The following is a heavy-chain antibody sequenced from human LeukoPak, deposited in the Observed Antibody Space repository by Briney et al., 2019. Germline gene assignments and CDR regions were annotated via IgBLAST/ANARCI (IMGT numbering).Heavy chain of an antibody. CDR2: ISSSSSYI. CDR1: GFTFSSYS. V-gene: IGHV3-21*01. D-gene: IGHD2-21*02. CDR3: AREWVTANYFDY. J-gene: IGHJ4*02. Sequence: PGGSLRLSCAASGFTFSSYSMNWVRQAPGKGLEWVSSISSSSSYIYYADSVKGRFTISRDNAKNSLYLQMNSLRAEDTAVYYCAREWVTANYFDYWGQGTLVTVTS.